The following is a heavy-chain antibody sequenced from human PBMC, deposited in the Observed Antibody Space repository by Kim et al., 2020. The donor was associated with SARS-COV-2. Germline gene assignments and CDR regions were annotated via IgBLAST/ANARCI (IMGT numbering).Heavy chain of an antibody. CDR1: GGSVSSGSYY. Sequence: SETLSLTCTVSGGSVSSGSYYWSWIRQPPGKGLEWIGYIYYSGSTNYNPSLKSRVTISVDTSKNQFSLKLSSVTAADTAVYYCASIPQTPEMVYAIDYWGQGTLVTVSS. J-gene: IGHJ4*02. V-gene: IGHV4-61*01. CDR2: IYYSGST. CDR3: ASIPQTPEMVYAIDY. D-gene: IGHD2-8*01.